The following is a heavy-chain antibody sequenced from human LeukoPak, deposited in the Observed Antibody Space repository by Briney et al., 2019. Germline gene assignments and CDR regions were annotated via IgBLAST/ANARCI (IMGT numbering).Heavy chain of an antibody. V-gene: IGHV4-59*08. D-gene: IGHD4-23*01. J-gene: IGHJ4*02. CDR2: IYYSGST. CDR1: GGSISSYY. CDR3: ARLSGYDGNSELDY. Sequence: SETLSLTCTVSGGSISSYYWSWIRQPPGKGLEWIGYIYYSGSTNYNPSLKSRVTISVDTSKNQFSLKLSSVTAADTAVYYCARLSGYDGNSELDYWGQGTLVTVSS.